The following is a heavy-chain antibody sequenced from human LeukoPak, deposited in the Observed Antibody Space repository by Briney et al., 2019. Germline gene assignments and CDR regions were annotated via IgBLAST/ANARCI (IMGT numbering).Heavy chain of an antibody. D-gene: IGHD3-3*01. CDR2: IYYSGST. Sequence: SETLSLTCTVSGGSISSSSYYWGWIRQPPGKGLEWIGSIYYSGSTYYNPSLKSRVTISVDTSKDQFSLKLSSVTAADTAVYYCLNGVYDFWSGYYLDYYFDYWGQGTLVTVSS. V-gene: IGHV4-39*01. CDR1: GGSISSSSYY. J-gene: IGHJ4*02. CDR3: LNGVYDFWSGYYLDYYFDY.